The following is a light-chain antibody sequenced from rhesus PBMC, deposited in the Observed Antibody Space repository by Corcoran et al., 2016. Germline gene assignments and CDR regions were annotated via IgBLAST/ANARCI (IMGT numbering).Light chain of an antibody. V-gene: IGKV1-69*01. CDR3: QHHDNSPPS. J-gene: IGKJ2*01. CDR2: RAS. Sequence: DIQMTQSPSSLSASVGDRVTITCRASQGISNWLAWYPQKPGKAPNLLIYRASNLETGVPSRFRGSGSGTDFTLTISSLQPEDFATYYCQHHDNSPPSFGQGTKVEIK. CDR1: QGISNW.